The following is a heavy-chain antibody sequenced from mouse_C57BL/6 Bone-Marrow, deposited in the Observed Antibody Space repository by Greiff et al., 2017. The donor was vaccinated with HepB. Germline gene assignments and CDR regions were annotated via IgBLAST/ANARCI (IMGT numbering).Heavy chain of an antibody. D-gene: IGHD1-1*01. J-gene: IGHJ2*01. CDR3: ARSDWRITTVY. Sequence: QVQLQQPGAELEKPGASVKLSCKASGYTFTSYWMHWVKQRPGQGLEWIGMIHPNSGSTNYNEKFKSKATLTVDKSSSTAYMQLSSLTSEDSAVYYCARSDWRITTVYWGQGTTLTVSS. CDR2: IHPNSGST. CDR1: GYTFTSYW. V-gene: IGHV1-64*01.